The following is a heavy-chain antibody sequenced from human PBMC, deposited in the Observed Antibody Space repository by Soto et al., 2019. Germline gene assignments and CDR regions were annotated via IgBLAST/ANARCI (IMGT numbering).Heavy chain of an antibody. CDR1: GGPISSSSYY. D-gene: IGHD4-17*01. CDR3: ARHRGHDYGDYEWKYYYYYMDV. V-gene: IGHV4-39*01. Sequence: SGTPSLTRTVSGGPISSSSYYWGWIRPPPGKRLEWIGSIYYSGSTYYNPSLKSRVTISVDTSKNQFSLKLSSVTAADTAVYYCARHRGHDYGDYEWKYYYYYMDVWGKGTTVTVSS. CDR2: IYYSGST. J-gene: IGHJ6*03.